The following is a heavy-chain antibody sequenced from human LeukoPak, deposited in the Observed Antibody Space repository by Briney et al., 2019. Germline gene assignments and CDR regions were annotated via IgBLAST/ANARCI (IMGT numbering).Heavy chain of an antibody. Sequence: GGSLRLSCAGTGFTFGDYGMSWVRQAPGKGLEWVSAISGSGATPYYADSVKGRFTISRDNSKNTLNLQMNSLRAEDTAVYYCATDRSRGGSDFDYWGQGTLVTVSS. CDR2: ISGSGATP. J-gene: IGHJ4*02. V-gene: IGHV3-23*01. D-gene: IGHD1-26*01. CDR3: ATDRSRGGSDFDY. CDR1: GFTFGDYG.